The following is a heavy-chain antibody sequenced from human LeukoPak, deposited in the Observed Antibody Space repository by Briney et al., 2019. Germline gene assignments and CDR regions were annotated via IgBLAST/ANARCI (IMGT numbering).Heavy chain of an antibody. D-gene: IGHD1-26*01. V-gene: IGHV3-21*01. CDR1: GFTFSSYS. CDR3: SFVGTSTTVY. Sequence: GSLRLSCAASGFTFSSYSMNWVRQAPGKGLGWVASTSSSGTYIYYADSVKGRFTISRDNAKRLLYLQMNSLRDEDTAVYYCSFVGTSTTVYWGQGTLVTVSS. CDR2: TSSSGTYI. J-gene: IGHJ4*02.